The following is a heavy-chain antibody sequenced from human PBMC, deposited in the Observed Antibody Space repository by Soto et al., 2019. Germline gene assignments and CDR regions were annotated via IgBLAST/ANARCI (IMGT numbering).Heavy chain of an antibody. D-gene: IGHD4-17*01. CDR3: ARDDDYDDNGLDL. V-gene: IGHV3-33*01. CDR1: GFAFSNHG. Sequence: QGQLVESGGGVVQPGRSLRLSCAASGFAFSNHGMHWVRQAPGKGLEWLAVIVREGSEKFYADSVKGRFTISRDNSKNMLYLEMSSLRAEDTAVYYCARDDDYDDNGLDLWGQGTLVTVSS. CDR2: IVREGSEK. J-gene: IGHJ4*02.